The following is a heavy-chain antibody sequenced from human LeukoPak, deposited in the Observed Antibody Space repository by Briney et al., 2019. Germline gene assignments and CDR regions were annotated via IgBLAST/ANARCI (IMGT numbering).Heavy chain of an antibody. V-gene: IGHV3-23*01. CDR3: AKQRAGSAWFTLDF. CDR1: GFTFTTHA. Sequence: GGSLRLSCAASGFTFTTHAMSWVRQAPGKGLEWVSAFSGSITKTYYANSVKGRFTISRDNSKNTLYLQMSSLRAEDTALYYRAKQRAGSAWFTLDFWGPGTLVTVSS. D-gene: IGHD6-19*01. CDR2: FSGSITKT. J-gene: IGHJ4*02.